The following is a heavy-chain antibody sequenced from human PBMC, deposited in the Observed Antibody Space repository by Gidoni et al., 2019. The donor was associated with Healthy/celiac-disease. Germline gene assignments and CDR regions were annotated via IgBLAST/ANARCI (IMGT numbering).Heavy chain of an antibody. V-gene: IGHV1-69*04. CDR1: GGTFSSYA. CDR2: IIPILGIA. D-gene: IGHD6-13*01. Sequence: QVQLVQSGAEVKKPGASVKVSCKASGGTFSSYAISWVRQAPGQGLEWMGRIIPILGIANYAQKFQGRVTITADKSTSTAYMELSSLRSEDTAVYYCARDVLRSWYPHDYWGQGTLVTVSS. J-gene: IGHJ4*02. CDR3: ARDVLRSWYPHDY.